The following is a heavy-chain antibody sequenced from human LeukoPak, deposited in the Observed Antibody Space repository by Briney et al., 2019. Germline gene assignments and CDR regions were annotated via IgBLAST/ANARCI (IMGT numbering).Heavy chain of an antibody. D-gene: IGHD3-22*01. CDR2: INPNSGGT. Sequence: ASVKVSCKASGYTFTGYYMHWVRQAPGQGLEWMGWINPNSGGTNHAQKFQGRVTMTRDTSISTAYMELSRLRSDDTAVYYCARAENYDSSGSQDYWGQGTLVTVSS. CDR1: GYTFTGYY. CDR3: ARAENYDSSGSQDY. J-gene: IGHJ4*02. V-gene: IGHV1-2*02.